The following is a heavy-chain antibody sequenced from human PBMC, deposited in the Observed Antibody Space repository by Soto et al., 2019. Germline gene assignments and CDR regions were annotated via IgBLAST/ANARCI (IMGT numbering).Heavy chain of an antibody. V-gene: IGHV1-69*02. CDR3: ARSFVIVHFGYIDV. J-gene: IGHJ6*03. D-gene: IGHD2-15*01. CDR1: GGTFTNYI. Sequence: QVQLVQSGAEVKKPGSSVKVSCEASGGTFTNYIFSWVRQAPGQGLEWMGRFIPIQGKADYALKFQDRVTFTADEVTKTVYMEMRVQRPEDKALYICARSFVIVHFGYIDVWGKGTAISVSS. CDR2: FIPIQGKA.